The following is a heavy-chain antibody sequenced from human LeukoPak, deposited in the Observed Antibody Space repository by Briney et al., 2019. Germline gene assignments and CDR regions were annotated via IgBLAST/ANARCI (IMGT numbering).Heavy chain of an antibody. CDR1: GFTFSGYS. CDR2: ISSSSSYI. CDR3: AKGGVKYCSGDSCDDYFDY. D-gene: IGHD2-15*01. Sequence: GGSLRLSCAASGFTFSGYSMNWVRQAPGKGLEWVSSISSSSSYIYYADSVKGRFTISRDNSKNTVYLQMNSLRAEDTAVYYCAKGGVKYCSGDSCDDYFDYWGQGTLVTVSS. V-gene: IGHV3-21*01. J-gene: IGHJ4*02.